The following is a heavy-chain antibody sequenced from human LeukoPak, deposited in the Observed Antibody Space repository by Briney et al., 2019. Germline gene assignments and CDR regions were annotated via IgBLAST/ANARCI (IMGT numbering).Heavy chain of an antibody. Sequence: ASVKVSCKASGYTFTSYYMHWVRQAPGQGLEWMGIINPNAGTTSYAQKFQGRVTVTTDASTSTAYMELRSLRSDDTAVYYCARSSSVTIPGYYFDYWGQGTLVTVSS. CDR2: INPNAGTT. CDR1: GYTFTSYY. V-gene: IGHV1-46*01. CDR3: ARSSSVTIPGYYFDY. J-gene: IGHJ4*02. D-gene: IGHD2-21*01.